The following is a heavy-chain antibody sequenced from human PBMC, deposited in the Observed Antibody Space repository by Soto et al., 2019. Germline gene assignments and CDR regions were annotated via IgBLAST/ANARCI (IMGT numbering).Heavy chain of an antibody. D-gene: IGHD5-12*01. CDR3: ARTTGDSCYDFGY. CDR2: ISSSSSYI. CDR1: GFTFSSYS. Sequence: EVQLVESGGGLAKPGGSLRLSCAASGFTFSSYSMNWVRQAPGKGLEWVSSISSSSSYIYYADSVKGRFTISRDNAKHSLYLQMNSLRAEDTGVYYFARTTGDSCYDFGYWGQGTLVTVSS. J-gene: IGHJ4*02. V-gene: IGHV3-21*01.